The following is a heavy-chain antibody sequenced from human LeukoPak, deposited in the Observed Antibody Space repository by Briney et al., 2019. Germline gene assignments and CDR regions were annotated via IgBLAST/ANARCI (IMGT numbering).Heavy chain of an antibody. CDR3: ARDWGVFITMVRGASPGRGPPYFYGMDV. Sequence: ASVRDSCKASSYTFTSYGISWVRQAPGQGLEWMGWISAYNGNTNYAQKLQGRVTMTTDTSTSTAYMELRSLRSDDTAVYYCARDWGVFITMVRGASPGRGPPYFYGMDVWGQGTTVTVSS. V-gene: IGHV1-18*01. D-gene: IGHD3-10*01. J-gene: IGHJ6*02. CDR2: ISAYNGNT. CDR1: SYTFTSYG.